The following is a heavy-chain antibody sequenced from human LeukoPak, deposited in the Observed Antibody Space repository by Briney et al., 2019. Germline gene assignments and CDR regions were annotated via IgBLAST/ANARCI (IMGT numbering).Heavy chain of an antibody. V-gene: IGHV1-2*02. J-gene: IGHJ4*02. D-gene: IGHD2-2*01. CDR3: GREGGYCSSTSCYVGY. CDR2: INPNSGGT. Sequence: ASVKVSCKASGYTFTGYYMHWVRQAPGQGLEWMGWINPNSGGTNYAQKFQGRVTMTRDTSISTAYMELSRLRSDDTAVYYCGREGGYCSSTSCYVGYWGRGTLVTVSS. CDR1: GYTFTGYY.